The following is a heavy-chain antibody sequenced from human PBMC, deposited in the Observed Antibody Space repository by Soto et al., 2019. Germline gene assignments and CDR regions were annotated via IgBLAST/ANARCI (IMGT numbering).Heavy chain of an antibody. CDR2: RSGGGTT. CDR1: GFTFSSYA. Sequence: GGSLRLSCAPSGFTFSSYAMSWVRQAPGRGLEWVSGRSGGGTTYYADSVKGRFTISRDTSKNTLYLQLKSLRAEDTAVYYCAKSGMAGYRRGGNCYYYLDYWGQGSLVTVSS. CDR3: AKSGMAGYRRGGNCYYYLDY. D-gene: IGHD2-15*01. V-gene: IGHV3-23*01. J-gene: IGHJ4*02.